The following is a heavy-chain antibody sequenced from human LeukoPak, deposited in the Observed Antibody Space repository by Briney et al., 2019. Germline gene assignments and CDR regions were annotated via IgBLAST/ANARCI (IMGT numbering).Heavy chain of an antibody. V-gene: IGHV1-18*01. Sequence: ASVKVSCKASGYTFTRYSFSWVRQAPGQGLEWMGWISAYNGNTNYAQKFQGRVTMTTDTSTSTAYMELRSLRSDDTAVYYCARIAAAAENWGSFDYWGQGTLVTVSS. CDR3: ARIAAAAENWGSFDY. CDR1: GYTFTRYS. D-gene: IGHD6-13*01. J-gene: IGHJ4*02. CDR2: ISAYNGNT.